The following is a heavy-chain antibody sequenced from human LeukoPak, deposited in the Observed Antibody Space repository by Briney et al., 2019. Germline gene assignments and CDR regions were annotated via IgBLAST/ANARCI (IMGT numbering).Heavy chain of an antibody. V-gene: IGHV3-7*01. D-gene: IGHD3-3*01. J-gene: IGHJ6*02. CDR1: GFTFSSYW. CDR2: IKQDGSEK. Sequence: GGSLRLSCAASGFTFSSYWMSWVRQAPGKGLEWVANIKQDGSEKYYVDSVKGRFTISRDNAKNSLYLQMNSLRAEDTAVYYCARVGQYYDFWSGYSSYGGRGEGYYGMDVWGQGTTVTVSS. CDR3: ARVGQYYDFWSGYSSYGGRGEGYYGMDV.